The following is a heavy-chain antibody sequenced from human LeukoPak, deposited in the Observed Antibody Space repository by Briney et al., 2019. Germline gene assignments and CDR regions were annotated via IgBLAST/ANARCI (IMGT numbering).Heavy chain of an antibody. CDR1: GFTFSGYG. CDR3: ANMIPGLEN. CDR2: ISYDGSNK. V-gene: IGHV3-30*18. D-gene: IGHD3-22*01. Sequence: PGGSLRLSCTASGFTFSGYGMHWVRQAPGKGLEWVAVISYDGSNKYYADSVKGRFTISRDNSKNTLYLQMNSLRAEDTAVYYCANMIPGLENWGQGTLVTVSS. J-gene: IGHJ4*02.